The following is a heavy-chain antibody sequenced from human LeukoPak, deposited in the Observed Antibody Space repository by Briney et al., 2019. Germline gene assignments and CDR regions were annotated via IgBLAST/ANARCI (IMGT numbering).Heavy chain of an antibody. CDR3: AREEVVAATPGWFDP. CDR2: INPNSGGT. V-gene: IGHV1-2*02. Sequence: ASVKVSCKASGYTFTGYYMHWVRQAPGQGLEWMGWINPNSGGTNYAQKFQGRVTMTRDTSISTAYMELSRLRSDDTAVYYCAREEVVAATPGWFDPWGQGTLVTVSS. J-gene: IGHJ5*02. CDR1: GYTFTGYY. D-gene: IGHD2-15*01.